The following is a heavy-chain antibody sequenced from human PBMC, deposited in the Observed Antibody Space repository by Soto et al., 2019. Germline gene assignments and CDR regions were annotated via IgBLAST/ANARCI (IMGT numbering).Heavy chain of an antibody. CDR1: GFTVSSNY. D-gene: IGHD2-2*01. CDR2: IYSGGST. J-gene: IGHJ4*02. CDR3: ARAVVPAATGWDY. V-gene: IGHV3-66*01. Sequence: EVQLVESGGGLVQPGGSLRLSCAASGFTVSSNYMSWVRQAPGKGLEWVSVIYSGGSTYYADSVKGRFTISRDNSKTTLYLQMNSLRAEDTAVYYCARAVVPAATGWDYWGQGTLVTVSS.